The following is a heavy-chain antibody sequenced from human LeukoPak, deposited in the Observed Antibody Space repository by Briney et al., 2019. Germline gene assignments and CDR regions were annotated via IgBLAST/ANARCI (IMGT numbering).Heavy chain of an antibody. CDR1: GYTFTSYY. V-gene: IGHV1-18*04. CDR2: ISAYNGNT. D-gene: IGHD3-3*01. CDR3: ARDPTRSDDFWSGLTPGYFDY. J-gene: IGHJ4*02. Sequence: ASVKVSCKASGYTFTSYYMHWVRQAPGQGLEWMGWISAYNGNTNYARKLQGRVTMTTDTSTSTAYMELRSLRSDDTAVYYCARDPTRSDDFWSGLTPGYFDYWGQGTLVTVSS.